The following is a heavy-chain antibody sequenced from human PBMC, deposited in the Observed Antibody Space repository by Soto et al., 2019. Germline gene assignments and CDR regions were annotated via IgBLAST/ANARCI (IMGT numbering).Heavy chain of an antibody. CDR2: ISGSGGST. D-gene: IGHD2-2*02. Sequence: GGSLRLSCAASGFPFSIYAMSLVRQSPGKGLEWVSAISGSGGSTYYADSVKGRFTISRDNSKNTLYLQMNSLRAEDTAVYYCAVVPADIGWFDPWGQGTLVTVSS. J-gene: IGHJ5*02. CDR1: GFPFSIYA. CDR3: AVVPADIGWFDP. V-gene: IGHV3-23*01.